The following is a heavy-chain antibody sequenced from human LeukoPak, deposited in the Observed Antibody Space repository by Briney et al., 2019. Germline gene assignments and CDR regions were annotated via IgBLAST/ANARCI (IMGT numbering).Heavy chain of an antibody. CDR2: ISYDGHYK. J-gene: IGHJ4*02. V-gene: IGHV3-30-3*01. CDR3: ARDHAADIVATGEDY. Sequence: PGGSLRLSCAASGFTFSNYAMHWVRQAPGKGLEWAAVISYDGHYKYYADSVKGRFTISRDNSRNTLYLQMNSLRGEDTAVYYCARDHAADIVATGEDYWGQGTLVTVSS. CDR1: GFTFSNYA. D-gene: IGHD5-12*01.